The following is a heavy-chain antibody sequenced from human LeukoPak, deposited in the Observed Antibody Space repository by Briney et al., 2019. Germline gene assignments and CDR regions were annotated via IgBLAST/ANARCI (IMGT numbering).Heavy chain of an antibody. D-gene: IGHD2/OR15-2a*01. CDR2: IRYDGSNE. Sequence: GGSLRLSCAASGFTFSSYGMHWVRQGPGKGLEWVTFIRYDGSNEYYADSVKGRFTISRDNAKNSLYLQMNSLRAEDTAVYYCASPLGFYPYWGQGTLVTVSS. V-gene: IGHV3-30*02. J-gene: IGHJ4*02. CDR1: GFTFSSYG. CDR3: ASPLGFYPY.